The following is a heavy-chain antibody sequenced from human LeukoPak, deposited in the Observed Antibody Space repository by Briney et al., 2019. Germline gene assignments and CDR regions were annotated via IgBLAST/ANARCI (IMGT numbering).Heavy chain of an antibody. J-gene: IGHJ5*02. D-gene: IGHD3-22*01. Sequence: GGTLRLSCAASGFTFSSYGMSWVRQAPGKGLQWVSAISGDGKDRDYPDSVKGRFTISRDNAKNTLNLQMNSLRAEDTAVYYCARDLGQYYDTSDNWFDPWGQGTLVTVSS. V-gene: IGHV3-23*01. CDR3: ARDLGQYYDTSDNWFDP. CDR1: GFTFSSYG. CDR2: ISGDGKDR.